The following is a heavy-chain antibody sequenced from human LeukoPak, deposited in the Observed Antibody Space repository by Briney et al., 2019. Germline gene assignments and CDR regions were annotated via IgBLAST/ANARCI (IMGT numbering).Heavy chain of an antibody. Sequence: GGSLRLSCVGSGFSFSTYDMGGVRKTPGKGLEWVSAISTTGGYTEDADSVKGRFTISRDNSQNTLFLQMHSLRAEDTAVYYCAKKPATIKFPFDIWGQGTLVTVSP. CDR1: GFSFSTYD. J-gene: IGHJ4*02. CDR2: ISTTGGYT. V-gene: IGHV3-23*01. CDR3: AKKPATIKFPFDI. D-gene: IGHD5-12*01.